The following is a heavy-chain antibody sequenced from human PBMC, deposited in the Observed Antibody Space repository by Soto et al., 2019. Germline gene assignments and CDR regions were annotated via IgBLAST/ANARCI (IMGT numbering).Heavy chain of an antibody. CDR1: GGTFSSYT. Sequence: SVKVSRKASGGTFSSYTISWVRQAPGQGLEWMGRIIPILGIANYAQKFQGRVTITADKSTSTAYMELSSLRSEDTAVYYCARLLSSSWYTYYGMDVWGQGTTVTVSS. CDR2: IIPILGIA. CDR3: ARLLSSSWYTYYGMDV. V-gene: IGHV1-69*02. D-gene: IGHD6-13*01. J-gene: IGHJ6*02.